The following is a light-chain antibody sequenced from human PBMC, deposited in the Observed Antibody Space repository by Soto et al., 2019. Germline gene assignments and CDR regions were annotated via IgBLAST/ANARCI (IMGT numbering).Light chain of an antibody. V-gene: IGKV3-20*01. CDR3: QQYGYSPWT. Sequence: EIVLTQSPGTLSLSPGERATLSCRASQTVSINYLAWYQQKPGQAPRLLVYGASSSATGIPDRFSGSGSGTDFTLTISRLEPEDFAVYYFQQYGYSPWTFGRGTKVEIK. CDR1: QTVSINY. CDR2: GAS. J-gene: IGKJ1*01.